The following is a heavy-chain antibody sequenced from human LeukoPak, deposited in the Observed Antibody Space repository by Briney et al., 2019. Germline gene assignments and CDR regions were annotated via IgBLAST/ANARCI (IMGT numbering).Heavy chain of an antibody. CDR2: IRFDGSNQ. D-gene: IGHD5-18*01. CDR1: GFTFRSFG. J-gene: IGHJ4*02. CDR3: AKGYGESHFDS. Sequence: GGSLRLSCAASGFTFRSFGMHFVRQAPGKGLEWVAFIRFDGSNQYYTDSVKGRFTISRDNSNNTLFLQMNNLRGDDTAVYLCAKGYGESHFDSWGQGTLVTLSS. V-gene: IGHV3-30*02.